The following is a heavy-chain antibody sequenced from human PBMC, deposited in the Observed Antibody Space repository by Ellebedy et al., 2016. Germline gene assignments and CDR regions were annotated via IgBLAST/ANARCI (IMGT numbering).Heavy chain of an antibody. D-gene: IGHD3-10*01. CDR2: IYHSGST. CDR3: ASVLWFGELFSVGAFDP. V-gene: IGHV4-30-2*01. Sequence: SETLSLTXAVSGGSISSGGYSWSWLRQPPGKGLEWIGYIYHSGSTYYNPSLKSRVTISVDRSKNQFSLKLSSVTAADTAVYYCASVLWFGELFSVGAFDPWGQGTLVTVSS. CDR1: GGSISSGGYS. J-gene: IGHJ5*02.